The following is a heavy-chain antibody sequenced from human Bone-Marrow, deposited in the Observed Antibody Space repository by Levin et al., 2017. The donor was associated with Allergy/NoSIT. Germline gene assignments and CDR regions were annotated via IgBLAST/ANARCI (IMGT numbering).Heavy chain of an antibody. V-gene: IGHV4-34*01. D-gene: IGHD3-10*01. CDR3: ARGWVTMVRGVIIIRAWTNAFDI. CDR2: INHSGST. J-gene: IGHJ3*02. CDR1: GGSFSGYY. Sequence: SQTLSLTCAVYGGSFSGYYWSWIRQPPGKGLEWIGEINHSGSTNYNPSLKSRVTISVDTSKNQFSLKLSSVTAADTAVYYCARGWVTMVRGVIIIRAWTNAFDIWGQGTMVTVSS.